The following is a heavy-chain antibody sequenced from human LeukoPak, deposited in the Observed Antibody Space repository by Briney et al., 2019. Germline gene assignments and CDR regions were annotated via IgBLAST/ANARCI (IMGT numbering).Heavy chain of an antibody. CDR3: AREGITAPQTNWFDP. CDR1: GYTFTDYY. J-gene: IGHJ5*02. CDR2: INPNNGGT. Sequence: ASVKVSCKASGYTFTDYYMHWVRQAPGQGLEWMGWINPNNGGTNYAQKFQGSVTLTRDTSIRTAYMELSRLKSDDTAVYYCAREGITAPQTNWFDPWGQGTLVTVSS. V-gene: IGHV1-2*02. D-gene: IGHD6-13*01.